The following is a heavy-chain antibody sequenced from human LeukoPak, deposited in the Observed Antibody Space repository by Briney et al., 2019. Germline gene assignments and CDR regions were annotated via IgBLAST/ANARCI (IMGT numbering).Heavy chain of an antibody. D-gene: IGHD1-26*01. CDR2: IYYSGST. J-gene: IGHJ4*02. V-gene: IGHV4-39*01. CDR3: ARHPGKGFDY. Sequence: SETLSLTCTVSGGSISSSSYYWGWIRQPPGKGLEWIGSIYYSGSTYYNPSLKSRVTISVDTSKNQFSLRLSAVTAADTAVYYCARHPGKGFDYWGQGTLVTVSS. CDR1: GGSISSSSYY.